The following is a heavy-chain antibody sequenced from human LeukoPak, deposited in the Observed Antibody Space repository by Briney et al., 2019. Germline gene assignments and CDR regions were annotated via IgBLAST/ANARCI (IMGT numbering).Heavy chain of an antibody. D-gene: IGHD1-26*01. CDR2: IYYSGST. J-gene: IGHJ4*02. V-gene: IGHV4-59*04. CDR1: GGSISSSY. Sequence: SETLSLTCTVSGGSISSSYWSWIRQPPGKGLEWIGSIYYSGSTYYNPSLKSRVTISVDTSKNQFSLKLSSVTAADTAVYYCARGRTYSGSSYWGQGTLVTVSS. CDR3: ARGRTYSGSSY.